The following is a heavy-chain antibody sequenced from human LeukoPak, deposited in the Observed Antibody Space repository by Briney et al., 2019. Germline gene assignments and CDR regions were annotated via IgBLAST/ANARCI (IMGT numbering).Heavy chain of an antibody. D-gene: IGHD6-13*01. V-gene: IGHV3-23*01. CDR2: ISGSGGST. Sequence: GGSLRLSCAASGFTFSSYAMSWVRQAPGKGLEWVSAISGSGGSTYYADSVKGRFTISRDNSKNTLYLQMNSLRAEDTAVYYCAKAPYSSSWYYYYYYYMDVWGKGTTVTVSS. J-gene: IGHJ6*03. CDR1: GFTFSSYA. CDR3: AKAPYSSSWYYYYYYYMDV.